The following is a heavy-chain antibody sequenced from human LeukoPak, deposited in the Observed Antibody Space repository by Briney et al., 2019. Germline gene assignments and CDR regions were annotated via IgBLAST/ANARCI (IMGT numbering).Heavy chain of an antibody. CDR2: IWSDATNQ. V-gene: IGHV3-33*06. D-gene: IGHD4-11*01. J-gene: IGHJ4*02. CDR3: EKDAQRGFDYSNSLEH. Sequence: PGTSLRLSCVASGFTFSHFGMQWVRQARGEGLEWVAVIWSDATNQYYGEVVRGRFTISRDNFKETVSLQMDSRRAEDTAVYDCEKDAQRGFDYSNSLEHWGQGSLVTVS. CDR1: GFTFSHFG.